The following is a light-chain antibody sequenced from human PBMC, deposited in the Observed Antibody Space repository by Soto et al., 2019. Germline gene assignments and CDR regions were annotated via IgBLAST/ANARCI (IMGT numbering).Light chain of an antibody. CDR2: EVT. CDR1: SSDIGVYDY. J-gene: IGLJ2*01. CDR3: SSYAGSNVV. V-gene: IGLV2-14*01. Sequence: QSALTQPASVSGSPGQSITISCTGTSSDIGVYDYVSWYQQHPGKAPKLIIYEVTNRPSGLSNRFSGSKSDNTASLTISGLQAEDEADYYCSSYAGSNVVFGGGTKLTVL.